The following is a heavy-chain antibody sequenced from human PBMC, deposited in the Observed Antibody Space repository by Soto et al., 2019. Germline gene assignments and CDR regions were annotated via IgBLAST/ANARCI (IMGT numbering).Heavy chain of an antibody. V-gene: IGHV5-51*01. CDR1: GYSFISYW. CDR2: IFPADYDV. J-gene: IGHJ4*02. D-gene: IGHD1-26*01. Sequence: ESLKISCKGSGYSFISYWIAWVRQMPGRGPEWMGMIFPADYDVRYRPSSEGDISLSADTSDTSAFVQWRRMKASDTAIYYCVRQGVWELASSHDFWGRGTVVTVSS. CDR3: VRQGVWELASSHDF.